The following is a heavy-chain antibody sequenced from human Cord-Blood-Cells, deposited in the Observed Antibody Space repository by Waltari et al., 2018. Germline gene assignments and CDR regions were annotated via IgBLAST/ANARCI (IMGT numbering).Heavy chain of an antibody. CDR2: INHSGST. CDR1: GGSFSGYY. Sequence: QVQLQQWGAGLLKPSETLSLTCAVYGGSFSGYYWSWIRPPPGKGLEWIGAINHSGSTNYNPSLKSRVTISVDTSKNQFSLKLSSVTAADTAVYYCARGMGYDSSGYLESYFDYWGQGTLVTVSS. J-gene: IGHJ4*02. D-gene: IGHD3-22*01. V-gene: IGHV4-34*01. CDR3: ARGMGYDSSGYLESYFDY.